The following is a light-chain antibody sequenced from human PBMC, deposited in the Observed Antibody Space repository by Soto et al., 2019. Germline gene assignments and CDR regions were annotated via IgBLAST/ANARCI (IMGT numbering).Light chain of an antibody. J-gene: IGKJ5*01. CDR2: DAP. CDR3: QQYGSSST. Sequence: DIQMTQSPSTLSASVGDRVTITCRASQSISSWLAWYQQKPGKAPKLLIYDAPSLGSGVPSRFSGSGSGTDFTLTISRLEPEDFAVYYCQQYGSSSTFGQGTRLEIK. V-gene: IGKV1-5*01. CDR1: QSISSW.